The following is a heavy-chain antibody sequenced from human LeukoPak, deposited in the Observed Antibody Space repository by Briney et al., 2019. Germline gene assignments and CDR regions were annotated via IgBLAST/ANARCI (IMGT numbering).Heavy chain of an antibody. D-gene: IGHD3-3*01. CDR1: GGSFSSYA. V-gene: IGHV1-69*13. CDR3: ARTERFNDFGKRDFDY. Sequence: SVKVSCKASGGSFSSYAIRWVRQAPGQGLDWMGGIIPIFGTANYAQKFQGRVTITADESMSTVYMELSSLRSEDTAVYYCARTERFNDFGKRDFDYWGQGTLVTVSS. J-gene: IGHJ4*02. CDR2: IIPIFGTA.